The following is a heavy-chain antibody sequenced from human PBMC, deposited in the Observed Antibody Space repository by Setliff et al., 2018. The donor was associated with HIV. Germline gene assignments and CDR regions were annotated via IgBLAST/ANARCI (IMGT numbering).Heavy chain of an antibody. CDR3: ARGVVGGDSSSSFFFDY. V-gene: IGHV4-59*11. J-gene: IGHJ4*02. Sequence: SETLSLTCTVSGGSMNSHYWSWIRQSPGRGLEWIGYIYYSVSTKYNPSLKSRVSMSIDTSKNQFSLKMSSVTAADTAVYYCARGVVGGDSSSSFFFDYWGQGTLVAVSS. CDR2: IYYSVST. D-gene: IGHD6-6*01. CDR1: GGSMNSHY.